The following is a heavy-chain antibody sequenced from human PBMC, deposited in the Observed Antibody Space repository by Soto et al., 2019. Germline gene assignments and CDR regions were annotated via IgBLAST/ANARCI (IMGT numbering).Heavy chain of an antibody. J-gene: IGHJ3*02. CDR2: IWYDGSNK. D-gene: IGHD3-3*01. CDR1: GFTFSSYG. Sequence: ESGGGVVQPGRSLRLSCAASGFTFSSYGMHWVRQAPGKGLEWVAVIWYDGSNKYYADSVKGRFTISRDNSKNTLYLQMNSLRAEDTAVYYCARDGLTYYDFWSGFRGDAFDIWGQGTMVTVSS. V-gene: IGHV3-33*01. CDR3: ARDGLTYYDFWSGFRGDAFDI.